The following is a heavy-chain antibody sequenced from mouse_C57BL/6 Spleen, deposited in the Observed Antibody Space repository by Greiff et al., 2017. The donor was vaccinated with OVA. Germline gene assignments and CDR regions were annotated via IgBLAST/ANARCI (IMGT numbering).Heavy chain of an antibody. CDR2: INPNNGGT. J-gene: IGHJ2*01. D-gene: IGHD4-1*01. CDR3: AGGNWYSFDY. CDR1: GYTFTDYN. V-gene: IGHV1-22*01. Sequence: VQLQQSGPELVKPGASVKMSCKASGYTFTDYNMHWVKQSHGKSLEWIGDINPNNGGTSYNQKFKGKATLTVNESSSTAYMELRSRTSEDSAVXYCAGGNWYSFDYWGQGTTLTVSS.